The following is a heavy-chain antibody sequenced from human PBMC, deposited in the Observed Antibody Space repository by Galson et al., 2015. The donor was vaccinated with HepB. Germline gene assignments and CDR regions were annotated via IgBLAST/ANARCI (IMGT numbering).Heavy chain of an antibody. CDR1: GFSLSTTGVG. Sequence: PALVKPPQTLTLPCTFSGFSLSTTGVGVGWIRQAPGKALEWLALIYWNDDKRYSPSLKNRLAITKDTSKNQVVLTMTNMDPVDTATYYCAHRPRAGYCASSSCYDNWFDPWGQGTLVIVSS. J-gene: IGHJ5*02. CDR2: IYWNDDK. D-gene: IGHD2-2*01. CDR3: AHRPRAGYCASSSCYDNWFDP. V-gene: IGHV2-5*01.